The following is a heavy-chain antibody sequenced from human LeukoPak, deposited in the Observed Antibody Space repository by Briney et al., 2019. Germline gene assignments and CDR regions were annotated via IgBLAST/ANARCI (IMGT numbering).Heavy chain of an antibody. Sequence: GGSLRLSCAASGFTFSNYWMTWVRQAPGKGLEWVANMNQDGSGKYYMDSVKGRFAISRDNAKNSLYLQMNSLRAEDTALYYCARDAGPNYYYYYMDVWGKGTTVTVSS. J-gene: IGHJ6*03. D-gene: IGHD6-13*01. V-gene: IGHV3-7*03. CDR1: GFTFSNYW. CDR3: ARDAGPNYYYYYMDV. CDR2: MNQDGSGK.